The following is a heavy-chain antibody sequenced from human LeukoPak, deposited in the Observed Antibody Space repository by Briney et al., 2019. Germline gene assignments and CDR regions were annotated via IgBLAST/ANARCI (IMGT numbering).Heavy chain of an antibody. D-gene: IGHD3-3*01. Sequence: SETLSLTCTVSGGSISSSSYYWDWIRQPPGKGLEWIGSIYYSGSTYYNPSLKSRVTISVDTSENQFSLKLSSVTAADTAVYYCAGRGITIFGVVYSEFWFDPWGQGTLVTVSS. CDR1: GGSISSSSYY. V-gene: IGHV4-39*01. J-gene: IGHJ5*02. CDR3: AGRGITIFGVVYSEFWFDP. CDR2: IYYSGST.